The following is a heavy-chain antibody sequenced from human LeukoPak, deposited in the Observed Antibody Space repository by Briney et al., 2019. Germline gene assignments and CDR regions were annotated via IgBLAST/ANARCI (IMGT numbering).Heavy chain of an antibody. CDR3: VRVGDCTSAACHDTRFDS. Sequence: PSQTLSLTCSVSGGSISSGGYYWSWVRQLPGKGLEWIGYIYYSGNTSYKPSLRSRVTMSVDTSKNQFSLRLSSVTAADTAVYYCVRVGDCTSAACHDTRFDSWGQGTLVTVSS. D-gene: IGHD2-2*01. CDR1: GGSISSGGYY. V-gene: IGHV4-31*03. CDR2: IYYSGNT. J-gene: IGHJ5*01.